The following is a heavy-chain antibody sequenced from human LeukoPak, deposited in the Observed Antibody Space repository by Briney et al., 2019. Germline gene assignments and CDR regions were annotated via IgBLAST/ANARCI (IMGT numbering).Heavy chain of an antibody. V-gene: IGHV3-7*04. CDR3: ARKYSGYDYGY. J-gene: IGHJ4*02. D-gene: IGHD5-12*01. CDR2: IKEDGSEK. Sequence: GGSLRLSCAASGFTFSNYWMSWVRQAPGKGLEWVANIKEDGSEKNYVDSVKGRFTISRDNAKNSLYLQMSSLRVEDTAVYYCARKYSGYDYGYWGQGTLVTVSS. CDR1: GFTFSNYW.